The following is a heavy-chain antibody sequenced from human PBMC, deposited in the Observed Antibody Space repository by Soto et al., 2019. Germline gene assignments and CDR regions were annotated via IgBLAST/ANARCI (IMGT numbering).Heavy chain of an antibody. J-gene: IGHJ6*02. Sequence: ASETLSLTCTVSGGSISSYYWSWIRQPPGKGLEWIGYIYYSGSTNYNPSLKSRVTISVDTSKNQFSLKLSSVTAADTAVYYCARDRGGSPNYCDSSGLIYYYYGMDVWGQGTTVTVSS. D-gene: IGHD3-22*01. CDR2: IYYSGST. CDR1: GGSISSYY. CDR3: ARDRGGSPNYCDSSGLIYYYYGMDV. V-gene: IGHV4-59*01.